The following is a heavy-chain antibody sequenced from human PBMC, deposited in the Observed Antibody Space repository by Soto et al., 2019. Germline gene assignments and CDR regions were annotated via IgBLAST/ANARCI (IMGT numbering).Heavy chain of an antibody. V-gene: IGHV4-34*01. D-gene: IGHD6-25*01. J-gene: IGHJ4*02. CDR3: ARLNSGWHQTFDS. CDR2: INHSGST. Sequence: SETLSLTCAVYGGSFSGYYWTWIRQPPGTGLEWIGEINHSGSTNYNPSLKSRVTISVDTSKNQFSLKLTSVTAADTAVYYCARLNSGWHQTFDSWGQGTLVTVSS. CDR1: GGSFSGYY.